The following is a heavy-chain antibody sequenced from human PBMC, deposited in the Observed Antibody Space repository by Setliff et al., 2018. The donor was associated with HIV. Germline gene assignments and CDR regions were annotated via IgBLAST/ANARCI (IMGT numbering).Heavy chain of an antibody. CDR1: GATSSSNY. D-gene: IGHD3-10*01. Sequence: SETLSLTCTVSGATSSSNYWNWIRQPAGKGLEWIGRIYTSGSTDYNPSLKSRVTISADTSKNQLSLNLSSVTAAETAVYYCARVGYHGSGRYSFDYWGQGTLVTVSS. CDR2: IYTSGST. CDR3: ARVGYHGSGRYSFDY. J-gene: IGHJ4*02. V-gene: IGHV4-4*07.